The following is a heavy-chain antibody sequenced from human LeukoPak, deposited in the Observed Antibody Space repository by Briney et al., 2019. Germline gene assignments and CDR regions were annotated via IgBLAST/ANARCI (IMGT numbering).Heavy chain of an antibody. CDR3: ARLMYYDFWSHGTNFDY. V-gene: IGHV5-51*01. D-gene: IGHD3-3*01. J-gene: IGHJ4*02. Sequence: GESLKISCKGSGYSFTSYWIGWVRQMPGKGLEWMGIIYPGDSGTRYSPSFQGQVTISADKSISTAYLQWSSLKASDTAMYYCARLMYYDFWSHGTNFDYWGQRTLVTVSS. CDR2: IYPGDSGT. CDR1: GYSFTSYW.